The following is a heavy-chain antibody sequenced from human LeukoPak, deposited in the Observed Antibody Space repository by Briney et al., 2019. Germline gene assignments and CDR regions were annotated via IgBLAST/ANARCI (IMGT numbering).Heavy chain of an antibody. CDR1: GFTFSSYW. CDR2: IKQDGSEK. Sequence: GGSLRLSCAASGFTFSSYWMSWVRQAPGKGLEWVANIKQDGSEKYYVDSVKGRFTISRDNSKNTLYLQMNSLRAEDTAVYYCAKGVPMVRGVILTYYFDYWGQGTLVTVSS. V-gene: IGHV3-7*01. D-gene: IGHD3-10*01. CDR3: AKGVPMVRGVILTYYFDY. J-gene: IGHJ4*02.